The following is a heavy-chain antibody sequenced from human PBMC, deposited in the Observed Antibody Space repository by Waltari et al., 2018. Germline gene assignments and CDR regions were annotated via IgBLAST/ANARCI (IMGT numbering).Heavy chain of an antibody. CDR1: GGSISSGGYY. CDR3: ARGSGSYSDISFDP. V-gene: IGHV4-31*03. Sequence: QVQLQESGPGLVKPSQTLSLTCTVSGGSISSGGYYWSWIRQHTGKGLEWIGYIYYSGSTNYIPSLKSRVTISVDTSKNQFSLKLSSVTAADTAVYYCARGSGSYSDISFDPWGQGTLVTVSS. CDR2: IYYSGST. D-gene: IGHD1-26*01. J-gene: IGHJ5*02.